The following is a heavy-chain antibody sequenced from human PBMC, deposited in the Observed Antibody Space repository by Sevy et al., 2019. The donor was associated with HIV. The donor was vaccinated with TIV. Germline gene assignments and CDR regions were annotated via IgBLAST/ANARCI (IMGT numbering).Heavy chain of an antibody. V-gene: IGHV4-34*01. J-gene: IGHJ4*02. CDR3: ATRRGHLSFDY. CDR2: INHSGST. CDR1: GGSFSGYY. Sequence: SETLSLTCVLYGGSFSGYYWSWIRQPPGKGLELIGEINHSGSTNYNPSLKSRVTISADTSKNQFSLKLSSVTAADTAVYYCATRRGHLSFDYWGQGTLVTVSS.